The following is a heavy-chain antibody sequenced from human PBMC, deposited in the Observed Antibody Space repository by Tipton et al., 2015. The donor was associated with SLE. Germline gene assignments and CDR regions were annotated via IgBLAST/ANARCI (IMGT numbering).Heavy chain of an antibody. J-gene: IGHJ4*01. CDR2: MLYSGVT. V-gene: IGHV4-39*01. CDR3: ARREWELIQLNYFDN. Sequence: TLSLTCTVSGDSISSSCYFWAWIRQPPGKGLEWIGTMLYSGVTSYNPSLKSRVTISVDTSKNQFSLKLNSVTAADTAVYYCARREWELIQLNYFDNWGQGTLVTVSS. D-gene: IGHD1-26*01. CDR1: GDSISSSCYF.